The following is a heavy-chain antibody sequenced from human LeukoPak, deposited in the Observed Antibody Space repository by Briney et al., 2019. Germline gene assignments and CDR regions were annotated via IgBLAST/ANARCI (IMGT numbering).Heavy chain of an antibody. V-gene: IGHV3-23*01. J-gene: IGHJ4*02. D-gene: IGHD3-22*01. CDR2: ISGSGGST. CDR1: GFTFSSYA. CDR3: AKEVPYYYDSSGSDY. Sequence: GGSLRLSSAASGFTFSSYAMSWVRLAPGKGLEWVSAISGSGGSTYYADSVKGRFTISRDNSKNTLYLQMNSLRAEDTAVYYCAKEVPYYYDSSGSDYWGQGTLVTVSS.